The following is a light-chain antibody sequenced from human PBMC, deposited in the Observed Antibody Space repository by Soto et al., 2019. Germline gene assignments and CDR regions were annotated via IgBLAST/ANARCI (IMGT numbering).Light chain of an antibody. CDR2: DDT. CDR3: AAFDSSLTAMV. CDR1: NSNIGENF. V-gene: IGLV1-51*01. J-gene: IGLJ2*01. Sequence: QSVLTQPPSVSAAPGQSVTISCSGANSNIGENFVSWYQQFPGTAPKLLIYDDTTRPPGIPERFSGSKSGTSATLGITGLQTGDEANYYCAAFDSSLTAMVFGGGTKLTVL.